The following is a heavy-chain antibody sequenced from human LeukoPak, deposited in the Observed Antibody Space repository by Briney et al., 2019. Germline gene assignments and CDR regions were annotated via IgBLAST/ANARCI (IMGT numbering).Heavy chain of an antibody. Sequence: GGSLRLSCAVSGFPFSDFAMSWVRQAPGKGLEWVPTISGGGDNTYFADSVKGRFTISRDNSKNTLFLQMVSLRAEDTAVYYCARDKTLVVVPAAVSYYYYGMDVWGQGTTVTVSS. CDR3: ARDKTLVVVPAAVSYYYYGMDV. CDR2: ISGGGDNT. CDR1: GFPFSDFA. V-gene: IGHV3-23*01. D-gene: IGHD2-2*01. J-gene: IGHJ6*02.